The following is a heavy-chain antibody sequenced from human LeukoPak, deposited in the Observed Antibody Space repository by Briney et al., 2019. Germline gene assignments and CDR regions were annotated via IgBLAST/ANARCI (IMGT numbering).Heavy chain of an antibody. V-gene: IGHV3-48*02. CDR3: ARDTDYGDYLNFDY. CDR1: GFTFSTYN. D-gene: IGHD4-17*01. Sequence: GGSLRLSCAASGFTFSTYNMNWVRQAPGKGLEWVSFISRSSRTIYDADSVKGRFTISRDNAKNSLYLQMNSLRDEDTAVYYCARDTDYGDYLNFDYWGQGSLVTVSS. CDR2: ISRSSRTI. J-gene: IGHJ4*02.